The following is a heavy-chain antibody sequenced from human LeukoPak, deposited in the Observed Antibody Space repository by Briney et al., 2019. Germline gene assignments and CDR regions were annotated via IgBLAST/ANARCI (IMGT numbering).Heavy chain of an antibody. CDR2: TYYRSKWYS. CDR3: ARYGSTWIIDS. D-gene: IGHD6-13*01. CDR1: GDSVSNNSAA. V-gene: IGHV6-1*01. Sequence: SQTPSLTYAISGDSVSNNSAAWNWIRQSPSRGLEWLGRTYYRSKWYSDSAASVRGRISISADTSKNHFSLQLDSVTPEDTAVYYCARYGSTWIIDSWGQGTLVTGSS. J-gene: IGHJ4*02.